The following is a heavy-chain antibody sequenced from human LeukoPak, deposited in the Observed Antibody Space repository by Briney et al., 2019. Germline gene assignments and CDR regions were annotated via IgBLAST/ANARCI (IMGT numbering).Heavy chain of an antibody. CDR2: ISSSSSYI. CDR3: ARDNHVPAAIWRFDY. D-gene: IGHD2-2*01. Sequence: GGSLRLSCAASGFTFSSYSMNWVRQAPGKGLEWVSSISSSSSYIYYADSVKGRFTISRDNAKNSLYLQMNSLRAGDTAVYYCARDNHVPAAIWRFDYWGQGTLVTVSS. CDR1: GFTFSSYS. V-gene: IGHV3-21*01. J-gene: IGHJ4*02.